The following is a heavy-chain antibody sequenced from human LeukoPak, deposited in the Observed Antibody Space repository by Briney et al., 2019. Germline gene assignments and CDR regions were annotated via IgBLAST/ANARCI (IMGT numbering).Heavy chain of an antibody. V-gene: IGHV3-66*01. CDR1: GFTVSSNY. Sequence: GGSLRLSCAASGFTVSSNYMSWVRQAPGKGLEWVSVIYSGGSTYYADSVKGRFTISRDNSKNTLYLQMNSLRAEDTALYYCAKAPPEGDSSGYYYIFDYWGQGTLVTVSS. CDR3: AKAPPEGDSSGYYYIFDY. J-gene: IGHJ4*02. CDR2: IYSGGST. D-gene: IGHD3-22*01.